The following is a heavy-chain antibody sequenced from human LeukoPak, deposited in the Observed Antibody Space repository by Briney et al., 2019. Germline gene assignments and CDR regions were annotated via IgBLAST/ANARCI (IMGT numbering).Heavy chain of an antibody. V-gene: IGHV1-2*02. Sequence: ASVKVSCKASGYTFTGYYMHWVRQAPGQGLEWMGWINPNSGGTNYAQKFQGRVTMTRDTSISTAYKELSRLRSDDTAVYYCARVHYYDSSGYYYFDYWGQGTLVTVSS. CDR1: GYTFTGYY. D-gene: IGHD3-22*01. CDR3: ARVHYYDSSGYYYFDY. J-gene: IGHJ4*02. CDR2: INPNSGGT.